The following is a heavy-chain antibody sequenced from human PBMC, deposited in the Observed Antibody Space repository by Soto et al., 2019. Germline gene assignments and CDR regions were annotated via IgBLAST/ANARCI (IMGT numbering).Heavy chain of an antibody. Sequence: QVQLVQSGAEVKKPGASVKVSCKASGYTFTSYSISWVRQAPGQGLEWMGWISAYNGNTYHARKLQGRFTMTTDTYTSKAYMELRSLRSDDTAVYYCARDVGYGLIDYWGQGTLVTVSS. CDR3: ARDVGYGLIDY. CDR2: ISAYNGNT. J-gene: IGHJ4*02. D-gene: IGHD5-18*01. CDR1: GYTFTSYS. V-gene: IGHV1-18*01.